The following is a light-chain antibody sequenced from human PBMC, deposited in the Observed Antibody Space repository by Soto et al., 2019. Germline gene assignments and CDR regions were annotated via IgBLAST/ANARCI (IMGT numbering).Light chain of an antibody. CDR2: AAS. CDR3: QQSYSSPPT. Sequence: DIQMTQSPSSLSASVEDSVIITCRASQSISNHLNWYQQKPGKAPKLLIFAASSLQSGVPSRFSGSGSGPDLTITISSLQPEDFATYYCQQSYSSPPTFGQGTKGDIK. V-gene: IGKV1-39*01. J-gene: IGKJ1*01. CDR1: QSISNH.